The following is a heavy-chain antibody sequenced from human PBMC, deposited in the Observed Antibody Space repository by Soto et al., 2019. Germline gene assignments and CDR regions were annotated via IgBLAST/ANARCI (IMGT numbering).Heavy chain of an antibody. CDR2: INPNSGAS. Sequence: GASVKVSCKASGYTFTGSYIHWVRQAPGQGLEWMGWINPNSGASHYAQKFQGWVTMTRDTSINTAYMDLTRLRSDDTAVYYCARGHSTDCSNGVCSFFYNHEMDVWGQGTPITV. D-gene: IGHD2-8*01. J-gene: IGHJ6*02. V-gene: IGHV1-2*04. CDR1: GYTFTGSY. CDR3: ARGHSTDCSNGVCSFFYNHEMDV.